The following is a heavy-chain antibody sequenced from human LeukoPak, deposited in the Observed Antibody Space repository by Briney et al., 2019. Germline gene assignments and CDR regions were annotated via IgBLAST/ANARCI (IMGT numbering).Heavy chain of an antibody. Sequence: SETLSLTCTVSGGSISNYYWAWIRQPVGRELEWIGRVSSSGSSNYNPSLESRVTISVDASKKQFSLKLTSVTAADTAMYYCARGYRSYDYWGQGTLVAVSS. D-gene: IGHD5-18*01. CDR1: GGSISNYY. J-gene: IGHJ4*02. CDR3: ARGYRSYDY. CDR2: VSSSGSS. V-gene: IGHV4-4*07.